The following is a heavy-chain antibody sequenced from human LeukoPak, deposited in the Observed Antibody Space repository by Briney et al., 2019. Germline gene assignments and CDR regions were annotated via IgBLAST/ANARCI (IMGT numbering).Heavy chain of an antibody. Sequence: SETLSLTCAVYGGSFSGYYWSWIRQPPGKGLEWIGEINHSGSTNYSPSLKRRVTISVDTSKNQFSLKLSSVTAADTAVYYCARSVRWLHPFDYWGQGTLGTVSS. V-gene: IGHV4-34*01. D-gene: IGHD5-24*01. CDR1: GGSFSGYY. CDR3: ARSVRWLHPFDY. CDR2: INHSGST. J-gene: IGHJ4*02.